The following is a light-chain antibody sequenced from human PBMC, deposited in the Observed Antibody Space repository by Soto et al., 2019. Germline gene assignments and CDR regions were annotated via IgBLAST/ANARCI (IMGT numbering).Light chain of an antibody. J-gene: IGLJ2*01. CDR2: EVT. CDR1: SSDVGGYHY. CDR3: SSYAGSSNLV. V-gene: IGLV2-8*01. Sequence: QSALTQPPSASGSPGQSVTISCTGTSSDVGGYHYVSWYQHHPGKAPKLMIYEVTRRPSGVPDRFSGSKSGNTASLTVSGLRAEDEADYYCSSYAGSSNLVFGGGTKVTVL.